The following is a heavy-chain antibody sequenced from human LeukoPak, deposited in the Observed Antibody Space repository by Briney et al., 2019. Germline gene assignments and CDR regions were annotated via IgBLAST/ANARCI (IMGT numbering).Heavy chain of an antibody. Sequence: SETLSLTCTVSGGSISSGSYYWSWIRQPAGTGLEWIGRIYTSGSTNYNPSLKSRVTISTNTSKNHFSLKLSSVTAADTAVYYCARYLAAAGHFDYWGQGTLVTVSS. CDR3: ARYLAAAGHFDY. D-gene: IGHD6-13*01. J-gene: IGHJ4*02. CDR1: GGSISSGSYY. CDR2: IYTSGST. V-gene: IGHV4-61*02.